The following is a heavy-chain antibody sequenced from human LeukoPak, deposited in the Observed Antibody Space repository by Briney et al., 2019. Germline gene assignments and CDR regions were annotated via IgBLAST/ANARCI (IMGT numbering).Heavy chain of an antibody. CDR2: ISGSGGTT. D-gene: IGHD4-23*01. CDR1: GFIFSRYG. Sequence: GGSLRLSCAASGFIFSRYGMSWVRQAPGKGLEWVSTISGSGGTTYYGDSVKGRFTISRDNSKNTLYLQMNSLRAEDTAVYYCAKDLDGGSRYYYYYMDVWGKGTTVTVSS. CDR3: AKDLDGGSRYYYYYMDV. J-gene: IGHJ6*03. V-gene: IGHV3-23*01.